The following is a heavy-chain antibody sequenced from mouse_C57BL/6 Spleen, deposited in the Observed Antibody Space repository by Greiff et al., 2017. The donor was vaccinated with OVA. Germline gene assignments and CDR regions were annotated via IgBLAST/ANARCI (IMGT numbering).Heavy chain of an antibody. V-gene: IGHV1-82*01. J-gene: IGHJ4*01. D-gene: IGHD1-1*01. Sequence: QVQLQQSGPELVKPGASVKISCKASGYAFSSSWMNWVKQRPGKGLEWIGRIYPGDGDTNYNGKFKGKATLTADKSSSTAYMQLSSLTSEDSAVYFCARDGSSLYYARDYWGQGTSVTVSS. CDR1: GYAFSSSW. CDR3: ARDGSSLYYARDY. CDR2: IYPGDGDT.